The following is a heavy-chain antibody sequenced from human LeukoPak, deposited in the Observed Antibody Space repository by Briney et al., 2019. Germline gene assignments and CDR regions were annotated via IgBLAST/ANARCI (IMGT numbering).Heavy chain of an antibody. Sequence: HPGGSLRLSCAASGFTFSDYDMHWVRQATGKGLEWVSAIGTAGDTYYTGSVKGRFTISRENAKNSLYLQMNSLRAEDTAVYYCAKDLRKYSSGAGGDWGQGTLVTVSS. D-gene: IGHD6-19*01. CDR1: GFTFSDYD. CDR3: AKDLRKYSSGAGGD. V-gene: IGHV3-13*01. CDR2: IGTAGDT. J-gene: IGHJ4*02.